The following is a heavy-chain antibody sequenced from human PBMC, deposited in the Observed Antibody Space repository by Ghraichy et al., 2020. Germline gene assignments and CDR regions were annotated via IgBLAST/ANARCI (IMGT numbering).Heavy chain of an antibody. CDR1: GFTFSDYY. V-gene: IGHV3-11*01. J-gene: IGHJ6*02. CDR3: ARATRGAGGDREPKRQYYYYGMDV. D-gene: IGHD1-1*01. CDR2: ISSSGSTI. Sequence: SLRLSCAASGFTFSDYYMSWIRQAPGKGLEWVSYISSSGSTIYYADSVKGRFTISRDNAKNSLYLQMNSLRAEDTAVYYCARATRGAGGDREPKRQYYYYGMDVWGQGTTVTVSS.